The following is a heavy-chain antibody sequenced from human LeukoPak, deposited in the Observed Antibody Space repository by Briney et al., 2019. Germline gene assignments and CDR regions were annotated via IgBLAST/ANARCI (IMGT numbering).Heavy chain of an antibody. CDR2: INHSGST. D-gene: IGHD6-13*01. CDR1: GGSFSGYY. CDR3: ARGWEQQLVSLMSYWFDP. J-gene: IGHJ5*02. Sequence: SETLSLTCAVYGGSFSGYYWSWIRQPPGKGLEWIGGINHSGSTNYNPSLKSRVTISVDTSKNQFSLKLSSVTAADTAVYYCARGWEQQLVSLMSYWFDPWGQGTLVTVSS. V-gene: IGHV4-34*01.